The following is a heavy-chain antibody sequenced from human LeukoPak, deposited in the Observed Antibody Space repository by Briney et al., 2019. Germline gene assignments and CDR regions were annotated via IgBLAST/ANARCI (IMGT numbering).Heavy chain of an antibody. J-gene: IGHJ4*02. Sequence: AGSLSLSSAASGFTFNTYGMNWVRQAPSKGLEWVAVIGQDESKKYYADSVKGRFTISRDNSKNMMYLEMNSLRVEDTAVYYCATGRGYSYGYFDYWGQGTLVTVSS. CDR1: GFTFNTYG. V-gene: IGHV3-33*01. D-gene: IGHD5-18*01. CDR2: IGQDESKK. CDR3: ATGRGYSYGYFDY.